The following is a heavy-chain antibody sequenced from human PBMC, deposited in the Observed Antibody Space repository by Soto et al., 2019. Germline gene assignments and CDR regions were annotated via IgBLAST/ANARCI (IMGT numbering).Heavy chain of an antibody. V-gene: IGHV5-51*01. D-gene: IGHD4-17*01. CDR3: ARLGYGDGFDAFDI. J-gene: IGHJ3*02. CDR1: GYSFTSYW. Sequence: GESLKISCKGSGYSFTSYWIGWVRQMPGKGLEWMGVIYPGDSDTRYSPSFQGQVTISAGRSVSTAYLQWSSLKASDTAMYYCARLGYGDGFDAFDIWGQGTMVTVSS. CDR2: IYPGDSDT.